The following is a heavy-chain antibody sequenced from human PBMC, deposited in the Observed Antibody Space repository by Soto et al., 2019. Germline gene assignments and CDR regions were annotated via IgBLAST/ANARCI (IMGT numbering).Heavy chain of an antibody. D-gene: IGHD2-15*01. V-gene: IGHV3-21*01. Sequence: EVQLVESGGGLVKPGGSLRLSCAASGFTFSSYSMNWVRQAPGKGLEWVSSISSSSSYIYYADSVKGRFTISRDNAKNSLYLQMNSLRAEDTAVYYCASYCSGDNGGRFGDYWRQGTLVTVSS. CDR2: ISSSSSYI. J-gene: IGHJ4*02. CDR1: GFTFSSYS. CDR3: ASYCSGDNGGRFGDY.